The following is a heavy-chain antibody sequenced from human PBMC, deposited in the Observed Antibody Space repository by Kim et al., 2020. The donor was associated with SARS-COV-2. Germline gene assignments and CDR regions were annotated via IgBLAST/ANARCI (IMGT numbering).Heavy chain of an antibody. Sequence: GGSLRLSCVVSGISFQNYGMHWVRQAPGKGLEWVALISHDGSNKFYADSVKGRFTLSRDNSKNTLYLQMNSLRAEDTAVYYCAKIPLRDLDTADSYAHDYWGEGTLFTVSS. CDR2: ISHDGSNK. V-gene: IGHV3-30*18. D-gene: IGHD5-18*01. J-gene: IGHJ4*02. CDR1: GISFQNYG. CDR3: AKIPLRDLDTADSYAHDY.